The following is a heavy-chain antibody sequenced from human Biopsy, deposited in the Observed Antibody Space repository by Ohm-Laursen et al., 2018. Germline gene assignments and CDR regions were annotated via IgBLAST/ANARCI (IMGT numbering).Heavy chain of an antibody. CDR1: GFTFQDHA. CDR2: ISWNSGSI. Sequence: SLRLSCTASGFTFQDHAMHWVRQAPGKGLEWVSGISWNSGSINYAVSVQGRFTISRDNAKNSLYLQMNSLRAEDTAVYYCARGSLRDFYDPYAFQEEAFDIWGQGTMVAVSS. J-gene: IGHJ3*02. D-gene: IGHD3-22*01. CDR3: ARGSLRDFYDPYAFQEEAFDI. V-gene: IGHV3-9*01.